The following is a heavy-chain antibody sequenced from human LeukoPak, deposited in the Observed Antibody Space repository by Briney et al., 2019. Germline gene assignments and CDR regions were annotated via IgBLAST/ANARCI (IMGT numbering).Heavy chain of an antibody. Sequence: GGSLRLSCAASGFTFSNYWMHWVRQAPGKGLVWVSRIDSGGSTNYAESVKGRFTISRDNAKNKLYPQMNSLRAEDTAVYYCARDLGSRDDYWGQGTLVTVSS. J-gene: IGHJ4*02. D-gene: IGHD2-2*01. CDR3: ARDLGSRDDY. V-gene: IGHV3-74*01. CDR1: GFTFSNYW. CDR2: IDSGGST.